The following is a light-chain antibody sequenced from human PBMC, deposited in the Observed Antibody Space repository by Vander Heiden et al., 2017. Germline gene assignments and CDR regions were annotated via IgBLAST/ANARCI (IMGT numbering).Light chain of an antibody. Sequence: DIQMTQFPSSLSASVGDRVTVTCRASQSIVTYLNWYQQKPGKAPKLLIYAASSLQSGVPSRFSGSGSGTDFTLTISSLQPEDFATYYCQQSYSTPWTFGQGTKVEI. V-gene: IGKV1-39*01. CDR2: AAS. CDR1: QSIVTY. J-gene: IGKJ1*01. CDR3: QQSYSTPWT.